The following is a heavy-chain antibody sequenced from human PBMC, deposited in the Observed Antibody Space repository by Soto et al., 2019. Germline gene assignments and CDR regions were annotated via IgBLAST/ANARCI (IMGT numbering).Heavy chain of an antibody. Sequence: SETLSLTCTVSGGSIINYYWSWIRQPPGKGMEWIGYIYYSGTTSYNPSLRSRVTISVDTSKNQFSLKLSSVTAADTAVYYCARDNGYSYGYTLDHWGQGTLVTVSS. V-gene: IGHV4-59*12. CDR3: ARDNGYSYGYTLDH. D-gene: IGHD5-18*01. CDR1: GGSIINYY. CDR2: IYYSGTT. J-gene: IGHJ4*02.